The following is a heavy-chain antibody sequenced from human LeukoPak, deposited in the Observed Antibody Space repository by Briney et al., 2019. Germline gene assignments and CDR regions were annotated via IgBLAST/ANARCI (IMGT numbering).Heavy chain of an antibody. J-gene: IGHJ4*02. D-gene: IGHD3-22*01. V-gene: IGHV4-39*01. CDR1: GGSIRSDNYY. CDR3: ARRVSDPLKVDY. CDR2: IYFSGST. Sequence: SETLSLTCTVSGGSIRSDNYYWGWIRQPPGKGLEWIGNIYFSGSTYYNPSLKSRVTISVDTSKNQFSLKLNSVTAADTAVYYCARRVSDPLKVDYWGQGTLVTVSS.